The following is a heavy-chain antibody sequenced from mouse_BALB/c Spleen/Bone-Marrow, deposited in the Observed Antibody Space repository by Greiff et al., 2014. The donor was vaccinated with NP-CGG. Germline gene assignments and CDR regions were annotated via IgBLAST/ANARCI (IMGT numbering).Heavy chain of an antibody. Sequence: EVQLQESGGALVKPGGSLKLSCAASGFTFSSYSMSWVRQTPDKRLEWVATVSSGDGYTYYPDSVKGRFTISRDNAKNTLYLQMSSLTSEDSAMYYCARQRGGGSYGFFAYWGQGTLVTVSA. J-gene: IGHJ3*01. V-gene: IGHV5-6*01. D-gene: IGHD2-3*01. CDR1: GFTFSSYS. CDR3: ARQRGGGSYGFFAY. CDR2: VSSGDGYT.